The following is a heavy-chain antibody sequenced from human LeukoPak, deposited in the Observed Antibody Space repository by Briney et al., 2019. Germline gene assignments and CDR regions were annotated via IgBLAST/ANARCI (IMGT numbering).Heavy chain of an antibody. D-gene: IGHD5-18*01. J-gene: IGHJ6*02. CDR3: ARDRPTAMESSFYFYGMDV. Sequence: ASVKVSCKASGYTYTSYGISWVRQAPGQGLEWMGWINSYNGNTNYAQKLQGRVTMTTDTSTSTAYMEVRSLRSDDTAVFYCARDRPTAMESSFYFYGMDVWGQGTTVTVSS. CDR2: INSYNGNT. V-gene: IGHV1-18*01. CDR1: GYTYTSYG.